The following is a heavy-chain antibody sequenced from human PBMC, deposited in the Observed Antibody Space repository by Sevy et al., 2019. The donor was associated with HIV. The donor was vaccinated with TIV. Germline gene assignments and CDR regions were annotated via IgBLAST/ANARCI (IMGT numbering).Heavy chain of an antibody. J-gene: IGHJ4*02. CDR3: ARDGYLGTESYYFDY. V-gene: IGHV1-18*01. D-gene: IGHD7-27*01. CDR2: ISAYNGNT. Sequence: ASVKVSCKASGYTFTSYGISWVRQAPGQGLEWMGWISAYNGNTNYAQKLQGRVTMTTDTSTSTAYMERRSRRSDETAVYYCARDGYLGTESYYFDYWGQGTLVTVSS. CDR1: GYTFTSYG.